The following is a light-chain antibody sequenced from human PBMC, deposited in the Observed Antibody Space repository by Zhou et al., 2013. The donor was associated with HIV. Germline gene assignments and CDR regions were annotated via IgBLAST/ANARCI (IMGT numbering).Light chain of an antibody. J-gene: IGLJ2*01. Sequence: QSALTQPPSVSGSPGQSISISCTGTTSDIGAYNYVYWYQQHPGKAPKLIIYDVSNRPSGVSTRFSGSKSGNTASLTISGLQSEDEADYYCSSYTTSDTVVFGGGTKLTVL. CDR1: TSDIGAYNY. CDR2: DVS. CDR3: SSYTTSDTVV. V-gene: IGLV2-14*03.